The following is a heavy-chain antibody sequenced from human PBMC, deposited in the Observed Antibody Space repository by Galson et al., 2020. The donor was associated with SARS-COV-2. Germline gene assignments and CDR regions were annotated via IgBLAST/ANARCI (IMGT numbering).Heavy chain of an antibody. CDR1: GGSFSGYY. D-gene: IGHD2-2*02. CDR2: INHSGST. CDR3: ARGGGDIVVVPAAIPYDY. Sequence: SETLSLTCAVYGGSFSGYYWSWIRQPPGKGLEWIGEINHSGSTNYNPSLKSRVTISVDTSKNQFSLKLSSVTAADTAVYYCARGGGDIVVVPAAIPYDYWGQGTLVTVSS. J-gene: IGHJ4*02. V-gene: IGHV4-34*01.